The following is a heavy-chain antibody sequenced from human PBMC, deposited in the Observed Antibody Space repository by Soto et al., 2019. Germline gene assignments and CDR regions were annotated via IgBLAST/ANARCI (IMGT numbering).Heavy chain of an antibody. V-gene: IGHV3-23*01. D-gene: IGHD3-3*01. CDR2: ISGSGGST. CDR1: GITFSSYA. J-gene: IGHJ4*02. Sequence: PGGSLRLSCAPSGITFSSYAMSWVRQAPGKGLEWVSAISGSGGSTYYADSVKGRFTISRDNSKNTLYLQMNSLRAEDTAVYYCAKDYDFWSGYPLSYWGQGTLVTVSS. CDR3: AKDYDFWSGYPLSY.